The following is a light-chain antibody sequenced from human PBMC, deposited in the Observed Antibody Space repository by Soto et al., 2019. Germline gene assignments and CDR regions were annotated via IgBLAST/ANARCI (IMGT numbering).Light chain of an antibody. J-gene: IGKJ1*01. Sequence: EIGLTQSPGTLSLSPGERATLSCRASQSVKSNSLAWYQQKPGQAPRLLIYGATSRATGSPDRFSGSGSGPDFTLPLSRLRPENFAVYYCHQYGNSPTPLGPGTKVEIK. V-gene: IGKV3-20*01. CDR1: QSVKSNS. CDR3: HQYGNSPTP. CDR2: GAT.